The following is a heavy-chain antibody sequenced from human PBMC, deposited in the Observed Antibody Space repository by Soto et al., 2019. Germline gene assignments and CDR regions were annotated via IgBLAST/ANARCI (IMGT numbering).Heavy chain of an antibody. V-gene: IGHV3-21*01. CDR1: GFTFSSYS. CDR3: ARPGHYYYYYMDV. CDR2: ISSSSSYI. Sequence: EVQLVESGGGLVKPGGSLRLSCAASGFTFSSYSMNWVRQAPGKGLEWVSSISSSSSYIYYADSVKGRFTISRDNAKNSLYLQMHSLRAEDTAVYYCARPGHYYYYYMDVWGKGTPVTVSS. J-gene: IGHJ6*03.